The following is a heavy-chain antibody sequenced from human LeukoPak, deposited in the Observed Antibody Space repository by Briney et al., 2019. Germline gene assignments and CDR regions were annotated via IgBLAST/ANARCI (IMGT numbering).Heavy chain of an antibody. D-gene: IGHD6-25*01. CDR3: ARGGFLDAFDI. V-gene: IGHV4-59*01. CDR1: GGSISSYY. J-gene: IGHJ3*02. Sequence: SETLSLTCTVSGGSISSYYWSWIRQPPGKGPEWLGYIYDSGSTNYNPSLKSRVTISVDTSKNQFSLKLSSVTAADTAVYYCARGGFLDAFDIWGQGTMVTVSS. CDR2: IYDSGST.